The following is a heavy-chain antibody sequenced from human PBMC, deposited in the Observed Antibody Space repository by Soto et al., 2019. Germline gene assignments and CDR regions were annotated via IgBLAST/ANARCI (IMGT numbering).Heavy chain of an antibody. CDR2: ISGSGGST. CDR1: GITVRTYA. CDR3: AKGLFNWNDEIDYYYMDV. J-gene: IGHJ6*03. V-gene: IGHV3-23*01. D-gene: IGHD1-1*01. Sequence: GGSLRLSCAVPGITVRTYAMSWVRQTPGKGLEWVSVISGSGGSTYYADSVKGRFTISRDNSKKTLYLQMNSLRADDTAVYYCAKGLFNWNDEIDYYYMDVWGKGTTVTVSS.